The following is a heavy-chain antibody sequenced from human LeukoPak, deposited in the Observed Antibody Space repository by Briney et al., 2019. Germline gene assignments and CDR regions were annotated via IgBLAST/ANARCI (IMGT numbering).Heavy chain of an antibody. D-gene: IGHD2-2*01. J-gene: IGHJ4*02. Sequence: GESLRLSCTASGVTFGDYAMSWVRQAPGKGLEWVGFIRSKAYGGNTEYAASVKGRFTISRDDSKSIAYLQMNSLKTEDTAVYYCTSEIGRGYCSSTSCYALDYWGQGTLVTVSS. V-gene: IGHV3-49*04. CDR1: GVTFGDYA. CDR3: TSEIGRGYCSSTSCYALDY. CDR2: IRSKAYGGNT.